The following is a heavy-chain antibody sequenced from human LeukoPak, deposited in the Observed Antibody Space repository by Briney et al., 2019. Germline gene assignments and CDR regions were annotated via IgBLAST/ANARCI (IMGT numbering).Heavy chain of an antibody. CDR3: ARDGEDILTGYYQFGLDY. V-gene: IGHV3-11*04. D-gene: IGHD3-9*01. CDR2: ISTSGSTI. CDR1: GFTFSDYY. Sequence: GGSLRLSCAPSGFTFSDYYMTWIRQAPGKGLEWVADISTSGSTIYYADSVKGRFTISRDNAKNSLYLQMNSLRAEDTAVYYCARDGEDILTGYYQFGLDYWGQGTQVTVSS. J-gene: IGHJ4*02.